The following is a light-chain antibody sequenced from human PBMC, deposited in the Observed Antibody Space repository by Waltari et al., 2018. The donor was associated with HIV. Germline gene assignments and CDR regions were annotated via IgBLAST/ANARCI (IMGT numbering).Light chain of an antibody. J-gene: IGLJ1*01. CDR1: SSNIGHNF. CDR2: RKA. CDR3: ASWDDGLSGQV. V-gene: IGLV1-47*01. Sequence: QPVLTQPPSASETPGQTLSISCSGGSSNIGHNFVSWYQQVPNIPPKPLVSRKAQRPSGVPDRFSGSRSGTSASLVISGLRAEDEALYYCASWDDGLSGQVFGSGTTVFVL.